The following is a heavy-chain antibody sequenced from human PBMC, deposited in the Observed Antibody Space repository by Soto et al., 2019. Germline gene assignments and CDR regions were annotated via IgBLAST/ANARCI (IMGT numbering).Heavy chain of an antibody. CDR2: ISSSSSYI. CDR3: ARGGNIAAAGTPYYYYGMDV. D-gene: IGHD6-13*01. CDR1: GFTFSSYS. V-gene: IGHV3-21*01. Sequence: PGGSLRLSCAASGFTFSSYSMNWVRQAPGKGLEWVSSISSSSSYIYYADSVKGRFTISRDNAKNSLYLQMNSLRAEDTAVYYCARGGNIAAAGTPYYYYGMDVWGQGTAVTVSS. J-gene: IGHJ6*02.